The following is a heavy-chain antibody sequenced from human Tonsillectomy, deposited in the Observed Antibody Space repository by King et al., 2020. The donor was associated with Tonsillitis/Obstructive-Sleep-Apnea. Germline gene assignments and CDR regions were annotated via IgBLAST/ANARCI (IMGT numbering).Heavy chain of an antibody. CDR1: GFTFSRYW. V-gene: IGHV3-7*03. CDR2: IKKDGSEK. Sequence: VQLVESGGGLVQPGGSLRLSCAASGFTFSRYWMSWVRQAPGKGLEWVANIKKDGSEKYYVDSVKGRFTISRDNAKNSLYLQMNSLRAEDTAMYYCAREDTGTFNYWGQGTLVTVSS. CDR3: AREDTGTFNY. J-gene: IGHJ4*02. D-gene: IGHD1-26*01.